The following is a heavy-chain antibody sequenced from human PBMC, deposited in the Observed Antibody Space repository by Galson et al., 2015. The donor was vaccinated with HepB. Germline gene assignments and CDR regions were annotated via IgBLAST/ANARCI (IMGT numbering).Heavy chain of an antibody. CDR2: ISAYNGNT. CDR3: ARDGVTMIVVDSQIHDAFDI. CDR1: GYTFTSYG. Sequence: SVKVSCKASGYTFTSYGISWVRQAPGQGLEWMGWISAYNGNTNYAQKLQGRVTMTTDTSTSTAYMELRSLRSDDTAVYYCARDGVTMIVVDSQIHDAFDIWGQGTMVTVSS. J-gene: IGHJ3*02. V-gene: IGHV1-18*01. D-gene: IGHD3-22*01.